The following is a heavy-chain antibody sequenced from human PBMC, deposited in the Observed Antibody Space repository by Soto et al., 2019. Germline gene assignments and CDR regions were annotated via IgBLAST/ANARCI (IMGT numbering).Heavy chain of an antibody. Sequence: GGSLRLSCAASGFTFRSYSMNWVRQAPGKGLEWVSSISSSSSYIYYADSVKGRFTISRDNAKNSLYLQMNSLRAEDTAVYYCSRDYCTNGVCHFDYWGQGTLVPVSS. CDR1: GFTFRSYS. V-gene: IGHV3-21*01. CDR2: ISSSSSYI. CDR3: SRDYCTNGVCHFDY. J-gene: IGHJ4*02. D-gene: IGHD2-8*01.